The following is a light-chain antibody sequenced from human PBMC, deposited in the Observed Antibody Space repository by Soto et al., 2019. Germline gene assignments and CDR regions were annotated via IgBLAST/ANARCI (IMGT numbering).Light chain of an antibody. J-gene: IGKJ4*01. V-gene: IGKV1-33*01. CDR1: QTISSW. CDR3: QHYDNVPLT. Sequence: DIQMTQSPSTLSGSVGDRVTITSRASQTISSWLAWYQQKPGKAPQFLIFDATYLQPGVPSRFSGSGSATDFTLTITTLLPEDIATYYCQHYDNVPLTFGGGTK. CDR2: DAT.